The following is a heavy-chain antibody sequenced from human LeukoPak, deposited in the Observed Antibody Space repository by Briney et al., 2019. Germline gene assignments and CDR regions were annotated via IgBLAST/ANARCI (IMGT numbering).Heavy chain of an antibody. CDR1: GFTFTSSA. CDR3: AADPLYYSSTSCGSGLYYYYGMDV. J-gene: IGHJ6*04. D-gene: IGHD2-2*01. V-gene: IGHV1-58*01. Sequence: GTSVKVSCKASGFTFTSSAVQWVRQARGQRLEWIGWIVVGGGNTNYAQKFQERVTITRDMSTGTAYMELSSLRSEDTAVYYCAADPLYYSSTSCGSGLYYYYGMDVWGKGTTVTVSS. CDR2: IVVGGGNT.